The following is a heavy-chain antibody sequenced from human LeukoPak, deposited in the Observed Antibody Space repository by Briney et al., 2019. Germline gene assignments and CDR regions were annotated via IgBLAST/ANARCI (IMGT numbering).Heavy chain of an antibody. D-gene: IGHD5-18*01. J-gene: IGHJ4*02. CDR3: ANRGYSYGVDY. CDR1: GFTFSGYA. V-gene: IGHV3-23*01. Sequence: GGSLRLSCAASGFTFSGYAMSWVRQAPGKGLEWVSAISGSGGSTYYADSVKGRFTISRDNSKNTLYLQMNSLRAEDTAVYYCANRGYSYGVDYWGQGTLVTVSS. CDR2: ISGSGGST.